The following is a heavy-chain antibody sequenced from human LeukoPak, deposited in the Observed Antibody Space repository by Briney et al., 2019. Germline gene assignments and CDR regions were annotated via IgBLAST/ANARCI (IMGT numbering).Heavy chain of an antibody. V-gene: IGHV3-23*01. CDR3: AKDARGYYEVEYSQH. CDR1: GFTFSSYA. Sequence: GGSLRLSCAASGFTFSSYAMSWVRQAPGKGLEWVSAISGSGGSTYYADSVKGRFTISRDNSKDTLYLQMNSLRAEDTAVYYCAKDARGYYEVEYSQHWGQGTLVTVSS. J-gene: IGHJ1*01. D-gene: IGHD3-22*01. CDR2: ISGSGGST.